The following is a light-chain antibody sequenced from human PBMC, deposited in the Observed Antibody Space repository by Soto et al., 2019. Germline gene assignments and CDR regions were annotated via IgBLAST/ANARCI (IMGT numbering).Light chain of an antibody. CDR2: AAS. V-gene: IGKV1-39*01. J-gene: IGKJ1*01. CDR3: QQGYSTPRT. Sequence: DIQMTQSPSSLSASVGDRVTITCRASQSISSYLNWYQQKPGKAPKLLIYAASSLQSGGPSRFSGSGSGTDFTLTISSLQPEDFANYYCQQGYSTPRTFGQGTKVEIK. CDR1: QSISSY.